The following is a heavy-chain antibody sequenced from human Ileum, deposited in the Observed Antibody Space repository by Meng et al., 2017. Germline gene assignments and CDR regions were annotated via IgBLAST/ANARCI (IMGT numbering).Heavy chain of an antibody. CDR3: ARGHYDKYFDS. J-gene: IGHJ4*02. D-gene: IGHD3-22*01. Sequence: QVQLQEAGPGLVRPSETLSLTCTISGGSVNTGSYYWSWIRQPPGKGLEWIGYMYFRGSTKYNASLKSRVSISVDTSKKQFSLNLTSVTAADTAVYYCARGHYDKYFDSWGQGTLVTVSS. CDR2: MYFRGST. CDR1: GGSVNTGSYY. V-gene: IGHV4-61*01.